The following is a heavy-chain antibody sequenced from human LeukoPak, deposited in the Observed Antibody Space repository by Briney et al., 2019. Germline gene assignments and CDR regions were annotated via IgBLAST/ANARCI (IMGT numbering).Heavy chain of an antibody. D-gene: IGHD1-26*01. CDR2: IRYDGSNK. CDR3: AKDWSIVGARVDY. CDR1: GFTFSSYG. V-gene: IGHV3-30*02. Sequence: GGSLRLSCAASGFTFSSYGMHWVRQAPGKGLEWVAFIRYDGSNKYYADSVKGRFTISRDNSKNALYLQMNSLRAEDTAVYYCAKDWSIVGARVDYWGQGTLVTVSS. J-gene: IGHJ4*02.